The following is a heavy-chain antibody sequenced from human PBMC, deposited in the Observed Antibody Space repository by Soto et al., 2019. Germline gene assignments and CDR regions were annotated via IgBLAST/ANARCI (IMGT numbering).Heavy chain of an antibody. D-gene: IGHD3-3*01. CDR2: INAGNGNT. CDR1: GYTFTTYG. V-gene: IGHV1-3*01. CDR3: ARDRYYDFWSGLFDP. Sequence: ASVKVSCKASGYTFTTYGITWVRQGPGQGLEWMGWINAGNGNTKYSQKFQGRVTITRDTSASTAYMELSSLRSEDTAVYYCARDRYYDFWSGLFDPWGQGTLVTVSS. J-gene: IGHJ5*02.